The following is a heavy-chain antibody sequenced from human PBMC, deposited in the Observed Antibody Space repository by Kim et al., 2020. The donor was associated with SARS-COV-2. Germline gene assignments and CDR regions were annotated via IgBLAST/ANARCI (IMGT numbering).Heavy chain of an antibody. J-gene: IGHJ5*02. CDR2: ISGSGGST. CDR3: AKIGGIAAAGARGWFDP. V-gene: IGHV3-23*01. Sequence: GGSLRLSCAASGFTFSSYAMSWVRQAPGKGLEWVSAISGSGGSTYYADSVKGRFTISRDNSKNTLYLQMNSLRAEDTAVYYCAKIGGIAAAGARGWFDPWGQGTLVTVSS. CDR1: GFTFSSYA. D-gene: IGHD6-13*01.